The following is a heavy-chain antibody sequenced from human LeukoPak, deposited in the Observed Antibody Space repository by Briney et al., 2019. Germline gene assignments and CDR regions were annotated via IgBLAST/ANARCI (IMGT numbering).Heavy chain of an antibody. CDR2: IMPLFNTA. CDR1: GGTFSSYS. Sequence: GASVKVSCKASGGTFSSYSITWVRQAPGQGLEWMGGIMPLFNTANHAQQFQGRVTITTDESTSTAYMELSSLRFEDTAMYYCARVDRYHYYLDVWGKGTTVTVSS. J-gene: IGHJ6*03. CDR3: ARVDRYHYYLDV. V-gene: IGHV1-69*05.